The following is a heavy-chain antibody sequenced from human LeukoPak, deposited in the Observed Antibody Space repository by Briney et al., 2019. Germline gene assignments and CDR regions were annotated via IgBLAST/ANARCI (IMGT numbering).Heavy chain of an antibody. CDR2: IRSSSSYI. CDR1: GFTFSSYS. D-gene: IGHD4-4*01. J-gene: IGHJ4*02. CDR3: ARGYATVAYTGY. V-gene: IGHV3-21*01. Sequence: GGSLRLSCAASGFTFSSYSMNWVRQAPGKGLEWVSSIRSSSSYIYYADSVKGRFTISRDNAKNSLYLQMNSLRAEDTAVYYCARGYATVAYTGYWGQGTLVTVSS.